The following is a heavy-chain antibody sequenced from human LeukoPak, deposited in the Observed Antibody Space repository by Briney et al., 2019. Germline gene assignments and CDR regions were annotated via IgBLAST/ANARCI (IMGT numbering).Heavy chain of an antibody. CDR2: IYYSGST. CDR1: GGSISSSSYY. CDR3: ARLSPGGDCYYCRAFDI. J-gene: IGHJ3*02. D-gene: IGHD2-21*02. V-gene: IGHV4-39*01. Sequence: SETLSLTCTVSGGSISSSSYYWGWIRQPPGKGLEWIGSIYYSGSTYYNPSLKSRVTISVDTSKNQFSLKLSSVIAADTAVYYCARLSPGGDCYYCRAFDIWGQGTMVTVSS.